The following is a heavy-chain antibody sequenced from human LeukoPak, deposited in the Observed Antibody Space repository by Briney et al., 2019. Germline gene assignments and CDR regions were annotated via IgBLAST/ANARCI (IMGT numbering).Heavy chain of an antibody. Sequence: SETLSLTCTVSGGSITSYSWTWIRQPPGKGLEWIGYIYDSGSTNYNPSFKSRVTISVDTSKNRFSLKLSSVTAADTAVYYCARDCSGSSCHDYWGQGTLVTVSS. CDR1: GGSITSYS. V-gene: IGHV4-59*01. D-gene: IGHD2-15*01. CDR3: ARDCSGSSCHDY. J-gene: IGHJ4*02. CDR2: IYDSGST.